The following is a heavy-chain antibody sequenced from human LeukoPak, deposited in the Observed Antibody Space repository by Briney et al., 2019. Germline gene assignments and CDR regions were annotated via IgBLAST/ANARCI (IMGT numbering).Heavy chain of an antibody. CDR1: GFTFSSYW. V-gene: IGHV3-7*05. CDR2: INQDGHEK. Sequence: GGSLRLSCVTSGFTFSSYWMTWVRQAPGKGLEWVANINQDGHEKNYVDSVKGRYTMSRDNPKNSVYLQMNSLRAEDTAVYFCVRDMDVWAQGTTVTVSS. J-gene: IGHJ6*02. CDR3: VRDMDV.